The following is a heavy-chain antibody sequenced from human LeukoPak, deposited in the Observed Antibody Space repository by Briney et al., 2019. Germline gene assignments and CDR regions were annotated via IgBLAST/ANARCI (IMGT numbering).Heavy chain of an antibody. J-gene: IGHJ4*02. D-gene: IGHD6-6*01. CDR1: GFSFSGHW. Sequence: GGSLRLSCTASGFSFSGHWMHWARQLPGKGLVWVSRISPTGSTTNYADSVKGRFTVSRDNAKNTLYLQVNNLRAEDTAVYYCARGPNSNWSGLDFWGQGTLLTVSS. CDR3: ARGPNSNWSGLDF. V-gene: IGHV3-74*01. CDR2: ISPTGSTT.